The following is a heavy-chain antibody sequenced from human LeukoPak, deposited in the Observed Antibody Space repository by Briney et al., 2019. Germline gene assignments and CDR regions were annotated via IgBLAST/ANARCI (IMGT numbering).Heavy chain of an antibody. V-gene: IGHV3-48*02. Sequence: GGSLRLSCAASGFTFSSYGMNWVRQAPGRGLEWLSLLTSSGTTAYYADSVKGRFTISRDNAANSLYLQMNNLRDEDTAVYYCARRDPFDYWGQGTMVTVSS. J-gene: IGHJ4*02. CDR1: GFTFSSYG. CDR2: LTSSGTTA. CDR3: ARRDPFDY.